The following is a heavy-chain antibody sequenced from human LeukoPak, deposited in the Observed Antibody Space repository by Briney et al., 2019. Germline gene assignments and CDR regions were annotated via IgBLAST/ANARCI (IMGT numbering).Heavy chain of an antibody. V-gene: IGHV4-59*01. CDR1: GGSISSYY. Sequence: PSETLSLTCTVSGGSISSYYWSWIRQPPGKGLEWIGYIYYSGSTNYNPSLKSRVTISVDTSKNQFSLKLSSVTAADTAVYYCARHRDYYDSSGSRYFDLWGRGTLVTVSS. CDR2: IYYSGST. D-gene: IGHD3-22*01. CDR3: ARHRDYYDSSGSRYFDL. J-gene: IGHJ2*01.